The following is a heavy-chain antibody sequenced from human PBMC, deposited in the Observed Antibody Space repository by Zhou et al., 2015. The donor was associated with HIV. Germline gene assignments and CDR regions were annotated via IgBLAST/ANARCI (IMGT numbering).Heavy chain of an antibody. J-gene: IGHJ4*02. CDR2: IIPILGTP. CDR1: GGSFNTND. D-gene: IGHD1-26*01. Sequence: QVQLVQSGAEVKKPGSSVKVSCKASGGSFNTNDISWVRQAPGQGLEWMGGIIPILGTPNYAPRFRGRVTITADKSTRTAYMELSSLRSDDTAMYYCTRGRWEVPDAYWGQGTLVTVSP. CDR3: TRGRWEVPDAY. V-gene: IGHV1-69*06.